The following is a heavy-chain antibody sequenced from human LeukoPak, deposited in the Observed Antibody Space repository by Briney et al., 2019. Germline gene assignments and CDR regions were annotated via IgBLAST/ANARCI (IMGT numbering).Heavy chain of an antibody. V-gene: IGHV4-59*01. Sequence: PSETLSLTCTDSGGFMSSCYWSWIRQAPGKGMEWIGYIYYGAGTSYNPSLKSRVTISEDTSKNQVSLRLNSVTAADTAVYYCARGRWLAPIDHWGQGTLVTVSS. D-gene: IGHD6-19*01. CDR2: IYYGAGT. CDR3: ARGRWLAPIDH. J-gene: IGHJ4*02. CDR1: GGFMSSCY.